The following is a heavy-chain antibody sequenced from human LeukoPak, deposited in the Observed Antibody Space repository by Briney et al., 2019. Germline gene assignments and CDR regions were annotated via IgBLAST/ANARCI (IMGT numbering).Heavy chain of an antibody. CDR1: GGSITSDNW. V-gene: IGHV4-4*02. CDR3: ARGLYSCDAY. CDR2: AYHSGIT. Sequence: SGTLSLTCAVSGGSITSDNWWIWVRQPPGKGLEWIGEAYHSGITNYNPSLKSRVTMSVDKSKNQFSLSLSSVTAADTAVYHCARGLYSCDAYWGQGILVTVSS. D-gene: IGHD6-19*01. J-gene: IGHJ4*02.